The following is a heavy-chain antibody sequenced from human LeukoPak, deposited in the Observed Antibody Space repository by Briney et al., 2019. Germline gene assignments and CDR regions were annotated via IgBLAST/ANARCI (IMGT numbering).Heavy chain of an antibody. CDR3: AVVRAFSGYYWSVRY. CDR2: IYTGGYT. Sequence: SETLSLTCTVSGGSISTYYWNWIRQPAGKGLEWIGRIYTGGYTNYNPSVKSRVTISVDTSKNQFSLKLMSVTAADTAVYYCAVVRAFSGYYWSVRYWGQGTLVTVSS. V-gene: IGHV4-4*07. CDR1: GGSISTYY. J-gene: IGHJ4*02. D-gene: IGHD3-22*01.